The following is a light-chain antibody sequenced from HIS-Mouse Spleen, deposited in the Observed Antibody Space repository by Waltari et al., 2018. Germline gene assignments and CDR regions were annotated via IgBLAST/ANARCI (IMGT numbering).Light chain of an antibody. CDR3: QQYYNYLPNS. Sequence: AIRMTQSPSSFSASTGDRVTITCRASQGISSYLALYQQKPGKAPKLLVYAASTLQSGVPTMFSGCGSWIDFNLPICCLQSEAFATYSCQQYYNYLPNSFGQVTRLEIK. J-gene: IGKJ5*01. V-gene: IGKV1-8*01. CDR2: AAS. CDR1: QGISSY.